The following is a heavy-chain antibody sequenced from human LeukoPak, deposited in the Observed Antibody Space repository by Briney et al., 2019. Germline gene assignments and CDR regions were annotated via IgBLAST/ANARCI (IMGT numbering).Heavy chain of an antibody. D-gene: IGHD1-26*01. CDR1: GYTFTGYY. CDR2: INPNSGGT. Sequence: ASVKVSCKASGYTFTGYYMHWVRQAPGQGLEWMGWINPNSGGTNYAQKFQGRVTMTRDTSISTAYMELSRLRSDDTAVYYCARVGMREVLEAFDIWGQGTMVTVSS. J-gene: IGHJ3*02. CDR3: ARVGMREVLEAFDI. V-gene: IGHV1-2*02.